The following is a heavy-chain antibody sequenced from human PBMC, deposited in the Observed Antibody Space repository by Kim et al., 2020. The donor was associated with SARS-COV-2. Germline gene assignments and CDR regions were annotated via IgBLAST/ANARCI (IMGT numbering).Heavy chain of an antibody. CDR3: ARVSGPITMVRGVTPTYFDY. CDR1: GFTFSSYW. J-gene: IGHJ4*02. V-gene: IGHV3-74*01. Sequence: GGSLRLSCAASGFTFSSYWMHWVRQAPGKGLVWVSRINSDGSSTSYADSVKGRFTISRDNAKNTLYLQMNSLRAEDTAVYYCARVSGPITMVRGVTPTYFDYWGQGTLVTVSS. CDR2: INSDGSST. D-gene: IGHD3-10*01.